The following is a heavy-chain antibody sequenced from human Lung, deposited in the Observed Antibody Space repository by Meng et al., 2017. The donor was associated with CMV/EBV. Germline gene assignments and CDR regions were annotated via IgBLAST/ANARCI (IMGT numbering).Heavy chain of an antibody. J-gene: IGHJ6*02. D-gene: IGHD2-15*01. Sequence: SXAASGFTFDDYALHWVRQVPGKGLEWVAGVSWNSGYIAYADSVKGRFTISRDNAKSSLFLQMNSLRAEDTALYYCAKDEGYCSDGSCYYYYYGMDVWGQGTTVXVSS. CDR1: GFTFDDYA. CDR3: AKDEGYCSDGSCYYYYYGMDV. V-gene: IGHV3-9*01. CDR2: VSWNSGYI.